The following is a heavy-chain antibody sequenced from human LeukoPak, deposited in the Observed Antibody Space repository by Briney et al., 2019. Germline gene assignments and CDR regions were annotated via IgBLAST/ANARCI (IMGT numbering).Heavy chain of an antibody. CDR2: IYYSGST. J-gene: IGHJ4*02. CDR3: ARGDYDYVPFDY. CDR1: GGSISSSSYY. D-gene: IGHD3-16*01. Sequence: SETLSLTCTVSGGSISSSSYYWGWIRQPPGKGLEWIGSIYYSGSTYYNPSLKSRVTISVDTSKNQFSLKLSSVTAADTAVYYCARGDYDYVPFDYWGQGTLVTVSS. V-gene: IGHV4-39*07.